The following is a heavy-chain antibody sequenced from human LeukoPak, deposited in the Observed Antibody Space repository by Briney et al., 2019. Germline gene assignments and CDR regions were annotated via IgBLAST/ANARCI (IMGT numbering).Heavy chain of an antibody. CDR2: IDNSGST. Sequence: PSETLSLTCTVSGGSISSTGYYWTWIRQPAGKGLEWIGHIDNSGSTNCNSSLKSRVTISVDTPKNQFSLNLTSVTAADTAVYYCERDCEVCDLLFYMNVWGKGTTVTVSS. CDR3: ERDCEVCDLLFYMNV. V-gene: IGHV4-61*09. J-gene: IGHJ6*03. D-gene: IGHD3-3*01. CDR1: GGSISSTGYY.